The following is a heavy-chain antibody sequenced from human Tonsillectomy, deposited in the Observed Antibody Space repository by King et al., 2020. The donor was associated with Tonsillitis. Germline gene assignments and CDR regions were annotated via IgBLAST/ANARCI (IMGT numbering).Heavy chain of an antibody. V-gene: IGHV4-39*01. CDR1: GGSISSSSYY. CDR2: IYYSGST. D-gene: IGHD3-22*01. CDR3: ARPLYYYDCSGYYY. Sequence: QLQESGPGLVKPSETLSLTCTVSGGSISSSSYYWGWIRQPPGKGLEWIGSIYYSGSTYYNPSLKSRVTISVDPSKNQFSLKLTSVTAADTAVYYCARPLYYYDCSGYYYWGQGTLVTVSS. J-gene: IGHJ4*02.